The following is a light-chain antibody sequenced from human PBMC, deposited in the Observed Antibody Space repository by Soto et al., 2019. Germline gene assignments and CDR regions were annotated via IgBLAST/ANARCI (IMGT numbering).Light chain of an antibody. CDR2: DVS. CDR3: SSYTRSSFYV. V-gene: IGLV2-14*01. Sequence: QSALTQPASVYGSPGQSITISCTGTSSDVGGYNYVSWYQQHPGKAPKLMIYDVSNRPSGVSNRFSGSKSGNTASLTISGLQAEDEADYYCSSYTRSSFYVFGTGTKLTVL. CDR1: SSDVGGYNY. J-gene: IGLJ1*01.